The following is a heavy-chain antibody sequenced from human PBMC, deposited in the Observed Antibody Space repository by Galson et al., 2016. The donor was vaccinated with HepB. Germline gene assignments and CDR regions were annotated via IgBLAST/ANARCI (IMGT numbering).Heavy chain of an antibody. V-gene: IGHV3-9*01. CDR1: GFTLHDSA. CDR3: AKGYFNFDS. J-gene: IGHJ4*02. CDR2: ISWNTDNI. Sequence: SLRLSCAGSGFTLHDSAVHWVRQAPGKGLEWVAGISWNTDNIQYADSVRGRFTISRDNAKNSLYLQMSSLKTEDTALYYCAKGYFNFDSWGQGTLVTVSS. D-gene: IGHD2/OR15-2a*01.